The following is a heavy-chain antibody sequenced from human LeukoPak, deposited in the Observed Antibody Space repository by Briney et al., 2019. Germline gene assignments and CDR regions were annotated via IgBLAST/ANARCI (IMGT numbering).Heavy chain of an antibody. CDR2: IKSKTDGGTT. Sequence: GGSLRLSCAASGFTFSNAWMSWVRQAPGKGREWVGRIKSKTDGGTTDYAAPEKGRFTISRDDSKNTLYLQMNCLKSEDTAVYYCTTSLYCSGGSCYSSDYWGQGTLVTVSS. CDR3: TTSLYCSGGSCYSSDY. V-gene: IGHV3-15*01. CDR1: GFTFSNAW. J-gene: IGHJ4*02. D-gene: IGHD2-15*01.